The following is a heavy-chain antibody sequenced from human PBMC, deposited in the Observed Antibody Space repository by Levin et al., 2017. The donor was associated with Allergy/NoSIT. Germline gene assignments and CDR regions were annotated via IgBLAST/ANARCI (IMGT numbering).Heavy chain of an antibody. V-gene: IGHV4-39*07. D-gene: IGHD3-22*01. CDR2: VYYSGSS. Sequence: PSETLSLTCTVSGGSISSSSYYWGWIRQPPGKGLEWIASVYYSGSSYYNPSLKSRLTISVDTSKNQFSLKLRSVTAADTAVYYCARVDVEKFVYDSSGKPYGMDVWGQGTTVTVSS. J-gene: IGHJ6*02. CDR3: ARVDVEKFVYDSSGKPYGMDV. CDR1: GGSISSSSYY.